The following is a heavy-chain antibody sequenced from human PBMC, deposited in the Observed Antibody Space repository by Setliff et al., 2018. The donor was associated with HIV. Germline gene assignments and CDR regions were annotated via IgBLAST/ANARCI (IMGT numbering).Heavy chain of an antibody. Sequence: ASVKVSCKASGSTFTSDYIHWVRQAPGQGLEWMGIINPAGNPTSYAQKFQGRVTITADKSTSTAYMELSSLRSEDTAVYYCARGIVVVVAAIRAEYFQHWGQGTLVTVSS. J-gene: IGHJ1*01. CDR2: INPAGNPT. V-gene: IGHV1-46*01. CDR3: ARGIVVVVAAIRAEYFQH. CDR1: GSTFTSDY. D-gene: IGHD2-15*01.